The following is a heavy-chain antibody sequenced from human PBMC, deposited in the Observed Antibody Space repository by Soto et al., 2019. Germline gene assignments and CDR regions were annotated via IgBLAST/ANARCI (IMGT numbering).Heavy chain of an antibody. CDR1: GGSVSSGSYY. Sequence: PSETLSLTCTVSGGSVSSGSYYWSWIRQPPGKGLEWIGYIYYSGSTNYNPSLKSRVTISVDTSKNQFSLKLSSVTAADTAVYYCASFLVGAIYYFDYWGQGTLVTVSS. V-gene: IGHV4-61*01. D-gene: IGHD1-26*01. CDR2: IYYSGST. CDR3: ASFLVGAIYYFDY. J-gene: IGHJ4*02.